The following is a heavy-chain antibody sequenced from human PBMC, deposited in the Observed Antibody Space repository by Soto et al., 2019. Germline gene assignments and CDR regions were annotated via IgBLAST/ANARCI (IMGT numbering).Heavy chain of an antibody. CDR3: VRDRCSGSSGYGMDV. CDR2: ISYDGSNK. J-gene: IGHJ6*04. CDR1: GFTFSNYA. V-gene: IGHV3-30-3*01. D-gene: IGHD2-15*01. Sequence: QVQLVESGGGVVQPGRSLRLSCAASGFTFSNYAMHWVRQAPGKGLEWVTVISYDGSNKYYADSVKGRFTISRDNSKSTLYLQRNSLRAEDTAVYYCVRDRCSGSSGYGMDVWGKGTTVTVSS.